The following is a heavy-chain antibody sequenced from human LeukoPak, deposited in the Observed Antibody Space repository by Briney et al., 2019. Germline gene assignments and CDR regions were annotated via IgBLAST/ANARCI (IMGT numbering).Heavy chain of an antibody. CDR3: ARESGMGNWFDP. D-gene: IGHD3-10*01. V-gene: IGHV4-4*07. J-gene: IGHJ5*02. CDR1: GGSFSGYY. Sequence: PSETLSLTCAVYGGSFSGYYWSWIRQPAGKGLEWIGRIYTSGSTNYNPSLKSRVTMSVDTSKNQFSLKLSSVTAAGTAVYYCARESGMGNWFDPWGQGTLATVSS. CDR2: IYTSGST.